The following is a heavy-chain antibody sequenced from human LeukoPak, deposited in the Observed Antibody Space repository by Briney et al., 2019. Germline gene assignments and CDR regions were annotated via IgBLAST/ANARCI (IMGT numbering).Heavy chain of an antibody. Sequence: SETLSLTCTVSGGSISSSSYYWGWIRQPPGKGLEWIGSIHYSGSTDYNPSLKSRVTISVDTSKNQFSLKLSSVTAADTAVYYCARGYCSGGSCYSYYYYNYMDVWGKGTTVTVSS. D-gene: IGHD2-15*01. CDR3: ARGYCSGGSCYSYYYYNYMDV. J-gene: IGHJ6*03. CDR1: GGSISSSSYY. CDR2: IHYSGST. V-gene: IGHV4-39*07.